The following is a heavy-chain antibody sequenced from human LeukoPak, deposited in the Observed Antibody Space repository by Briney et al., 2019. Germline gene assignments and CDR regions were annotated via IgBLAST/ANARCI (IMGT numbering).Heavy chain of an antibody. Sequence: GGSLRLSCEASGFTFSRYAMTWVRQAPGKGLEWVSTIGGLGESTNYGDSVKGRFTISRDNSKDTLYLQMNSLRAEDTAVYYCARESSYAFDYWGQGTLVTVSS. CDR2: IGGLGEST. D-gene: IGHD4-17*01. CDR1: GFTFSRYA. J-gene: IGHJ4*02. CDR3: ARESSYAFDY. V-gene: IGHV3-23*01.